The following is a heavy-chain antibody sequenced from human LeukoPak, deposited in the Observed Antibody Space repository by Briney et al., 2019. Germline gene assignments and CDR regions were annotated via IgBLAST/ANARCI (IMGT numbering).Heavy chain of an antibody. Sequence: SETLSLTCTVSGGSISSYYWSWIRQPPGKGLEWIGYIYYSGSTNYNPSLKSRVTISVGTSKNQFSLKLSSVTAADTAVYYCAREGVQQQLDNWGQGTLVTVSS. V-gene: IGHV4-59*01. D-gene: IGHD6-13*01. CDR2: IYYSGST. CDR3: AREGVQQQLDN. J-gene: IGHJ4*02. CDR1: GGSISSYY.